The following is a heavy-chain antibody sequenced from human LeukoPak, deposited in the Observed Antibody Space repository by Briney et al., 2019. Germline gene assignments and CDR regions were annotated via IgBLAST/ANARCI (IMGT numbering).Heavy chain of an antibody. CDR2: IYYSGST. CDR1: GDSISGYY. D-gene: IGHD5-24*01. Sequence: SGTLSLTCTVSGDSISGYYWSWIRQPPGMRLEWIGHIYYSGSTNYNPSLKSRVTISVDTSKNQFSLKLSSMTATDTAVYYCARQRDGYNYHRFDYWGQGTLVTVSS. J-gene: IGHJ4*02. CDR3: ARQRDGYNYHRFDY. V-gene: IGHV4-59*08.